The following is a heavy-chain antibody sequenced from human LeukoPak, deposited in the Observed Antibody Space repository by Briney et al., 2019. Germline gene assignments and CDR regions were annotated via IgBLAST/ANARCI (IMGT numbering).Heavy chain of an antibody. CDR2: ISGSGGST. D-gene: IGHD3-10*01. Sequence: LAGGSLRLSCAASGFTFSSYAMSWVRQAPGKGLEWVSAISGSGGSTYYADSVKGRFTISRDNSKNTLYLQMNSLRAEDTAVYYCAKDHRATYGSGPTYFDYWGQGTLVTVSS. J-gene: IGHJ4*02. CDR1: GFTFSSYA. CDR3: AKDHRATYGSGPTYFDY. V-gene: IGHV3-23*01.